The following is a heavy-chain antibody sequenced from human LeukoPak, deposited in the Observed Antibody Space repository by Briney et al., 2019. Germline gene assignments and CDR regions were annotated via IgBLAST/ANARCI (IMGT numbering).Heavy chain of an antibody. CDR2: IKSKTDGGTT. CDR3: TTDSLLGDPDYFDY. CDR1: GFTFSNAW. V-gene: IGHV3-15*01. J-gene: IGHJ4*01. Sequence: GGSLRLSCAASGFTFSNAWMSWVRQAPGKGLEWVGRIKSKTDGGTTDYAAPVKGRFTISRDDSKNTLYLQMNSLKTEDTAVYYCTTDSLLGDPDYFDYWGHGTLVTVSS. D-gene: IGHD1-26*01.